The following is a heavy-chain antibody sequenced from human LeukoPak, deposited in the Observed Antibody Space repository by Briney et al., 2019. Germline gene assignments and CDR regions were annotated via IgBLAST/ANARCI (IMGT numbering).Heavy chain of an antibody. CDR1: GFAFSSYA. CDR3: ARADGRWCYYDSSGYCPVDY. Sequence: GGSLRLSCAASGFAFSSYAMHWVRQAPGKGLEWVAVISYDGSNKYYADSVKGRFTISRDNSKNTLYLQMNSLRAEDTAVYYCARADGRWCYYDSSGYCPVDYWGQGTLVTVSS. D-gene: IGHD3-22*01. V-gene: IGHV3-30-3*01. CDR2: ISYDGSNK. J-gene: IGHJ4*02.